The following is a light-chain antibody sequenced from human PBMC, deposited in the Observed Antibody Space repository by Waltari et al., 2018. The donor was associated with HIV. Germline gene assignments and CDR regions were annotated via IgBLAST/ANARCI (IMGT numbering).Light chain of an antibody. CDR1: SSNIGNNY. CDR3: GTWDSSLSVSVV. V-gene: IGLV1-51*01. J-gene: IGLJ2*01. CDR2: DNN. Sequence: PSVSAAPGQKVTISCSGSSSNIGNNYVSWYQQLPGTAPKLLIYDNNKRPSGIPDRFSGSKSGTSATLGITGLQTGDEADYYCGTWDSSLSVSVVFGGGTKLTVL.